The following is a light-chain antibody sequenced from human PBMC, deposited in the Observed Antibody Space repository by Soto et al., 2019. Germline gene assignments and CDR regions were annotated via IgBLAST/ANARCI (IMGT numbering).Light chain of an antibody. CDR1: QTISRW. CDR3: HSRA. V-gene: IGKV1-5*01. Sequence: DIQLTQTPSTLSASVGDEVTITCRASQTISRWLAWYQQKPGRAPKLLIYDASTLESGVPSRFSGSGSETEFTLTISRLQPDDFATYFCHSRAFGQGTRLENK. J-gene: IGKJ5*01. CDR2: DAS.